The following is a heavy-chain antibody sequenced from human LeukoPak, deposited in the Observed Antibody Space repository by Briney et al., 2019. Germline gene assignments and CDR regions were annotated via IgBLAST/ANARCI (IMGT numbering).Heavy chain of an antibody. CDR2: ISAYNGNT. Sequence: GASVKVSCKASGYTFTSYGISWVRQAPGQGLEWVGWISAYNGNTNYAQKLQGRVTMTTDTSTCTAYMELRSLRSEDTAVYYCAREIAAHPVGDAFDIWGQGTMVTVSS. J-gene: IGHJ3*02. CDR1: GYTFTSYG. D-gene: IGHD6-13*01. CDR3: AREIAAHPVGDAFDI. V-gene: IGHV1-18*01.